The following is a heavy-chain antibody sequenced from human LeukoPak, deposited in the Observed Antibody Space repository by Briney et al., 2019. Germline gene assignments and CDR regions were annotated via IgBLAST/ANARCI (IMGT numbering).Heavy chain of an antibody. CDR3: ARGRTYCGSTSCYSNWFDP. Sequence: SETLSLTCAVYGGSFSGYYWSWIRQPPGKGLEWIGEINHSGSTNYNPSLKSRVTISVDTSKNQFSLKLSSVTAADTAVYYCARGRTYCGSTSCYSNWFDPWGQGTLVTVSS. V-gene: IGHV4-34*01. J-gene: IGHJ5*02. CDR1: GGSFSGYY. CDR2: INHSGST. D-gene: IGHD2-2*01.